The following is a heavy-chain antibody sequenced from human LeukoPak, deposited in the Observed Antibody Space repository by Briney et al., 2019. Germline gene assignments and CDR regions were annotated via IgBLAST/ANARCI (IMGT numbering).Heavy chain of an antibody. CDR3: AKGDYSGSYYFDY. Sequence: GGSLRLSCAASGFSFSSFWMNWLRQAPGKGLEWVANIKQDGSEKYYADSVKGRFTISRDNAKNSLFLQMNSLRAEDTAVYYCAKGDYSGSYYFDYWGQGTLVTVSS. D-gene: IGHD1-26*01. J-gene: IGHJ4*02. V-gene: IGHV3-7*01. CDR1: GFSFSSFW. CDR2: IKQDGSEK.